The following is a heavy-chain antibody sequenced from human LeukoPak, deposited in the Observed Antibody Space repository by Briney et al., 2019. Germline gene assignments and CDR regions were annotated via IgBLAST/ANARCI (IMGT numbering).Heavy chain of an antibody. CDR3: ARQYYDSSGPFDY. CDR2: IYTSGST. V-gene: IGHV4-4*09. CDR1: GGSISSYY. Sequence: SETLSLTCTVSGGSISSYYRSWIRQPPGKGLEWIGYIYTSGSTNYNPSLKSRATISVDTSKNQFSLKLSSVTAADTAVYYCARQYYDSSGPFDYWGQGTLVTVSS. D-gene: IGHD3-22*01. J-gene: IGHJ4*02.